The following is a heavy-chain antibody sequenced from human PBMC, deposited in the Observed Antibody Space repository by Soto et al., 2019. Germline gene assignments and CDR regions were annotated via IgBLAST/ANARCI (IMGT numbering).Heavy chain of an antibody. V-gene: IGHV2-5*01. CDR3: ARGLATLPVFAFDI. CDR2: IYWSGDE. J-gene: IGHJ3*02. Sequence: QGTLKESGPTLVKPTQTLTLTCSFSGFSLSTSGVGVGWIRQSPGKALEWLALIYWSGDEHYRPSLKSRLSIIKDTPNSHVVLIMTDMDPVDTAPYYCARGLATLPVFAFDIWGQGTMVTVSS. D-gene: IGHD6-6*01. CDR1: GFSLSTSGVG.